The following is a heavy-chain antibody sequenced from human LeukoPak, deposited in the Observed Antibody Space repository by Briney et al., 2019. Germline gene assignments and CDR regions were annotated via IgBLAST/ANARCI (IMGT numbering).Heavy chain of an antibody. CDR2: ISSGSSYI. Sequence: GGSLRLSCAASGFTFRSYGMNWVRQAPGKGLEWVSSISSGSSYIYYADSVKGRFNISRDNAKTSLYLQMNSLRAEDTAVYYCARVSRSSSSSLVPDYYYYYGMDVWGQGTTVTVSS. J-gene: IGHJ6*02. D-gene: IGHD6-6*01. CDR1: GFTFRSYG. V-gene: IGHV3-21*01. CDR3: ARVSRSSSSSLVPDYYYYYGMDV.